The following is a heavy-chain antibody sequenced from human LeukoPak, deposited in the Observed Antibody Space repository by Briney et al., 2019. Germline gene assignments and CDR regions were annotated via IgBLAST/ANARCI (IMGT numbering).Heavy chain of an antibody. D-gene: IGHD3-22*01. J-gene: IGHJ3*02. CDR1: GFTFSSYA. CDR3: AKGDSSGYYDAFDI. Sequence: GGSLRPSCAASGFTFSSYAMNWVRQAPGKGLEGVSGISGSGGSTYYADSVKGRFTISRDNSKNTLYLQMNSLRAEDTAVYYCAKGDSSGYYDAFDIWGQGTMVTVSS. V-gene: IGHV3-23*01. CDR2: ISGSGGST.